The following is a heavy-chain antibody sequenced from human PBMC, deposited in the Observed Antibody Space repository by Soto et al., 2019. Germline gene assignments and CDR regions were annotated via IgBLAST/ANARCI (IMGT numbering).Heavy chain of an antibody. CDR2: ISAYNGNT. CDR1: GYTFTSYG. CDR3: ARWLGGSYDYYYYGMDV. Sequence: QVQLVQSGAEVKKPGASVKVSCKASGYTFTSYGISWVRQATGQGHEWMGWISAYNGNTNYAQKLQGRVTMTTDTSTSTAYMELRSLGSDDTAVYYCARWLGGSYDYYYYGMDVWGQGTTVTVSS. D-gene: IGHD1-26*01. V-gene: IGHV1-18*01. J-gene: IGHJ6*02.